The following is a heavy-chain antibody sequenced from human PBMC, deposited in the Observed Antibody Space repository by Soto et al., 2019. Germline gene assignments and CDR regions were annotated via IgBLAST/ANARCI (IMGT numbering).Heavy chain of an antibody. J-gene: IGHJ4*02. CDR1: GYTFTNYG. Sequence: ASVKVSCKASGYTFTNYGITWVRRAPGQGFEWMGWISVYNGNTNYAQNLQGRVTMTTDTSTSTVYMDLRTLRSDDTAVYYGASRSGPLPYYFDYWGQGTLVTVSS. CDR2: ISVYNGNT. CDR3: ASRSGPLPYYFDY. V-gene: IGHV1-18*01.